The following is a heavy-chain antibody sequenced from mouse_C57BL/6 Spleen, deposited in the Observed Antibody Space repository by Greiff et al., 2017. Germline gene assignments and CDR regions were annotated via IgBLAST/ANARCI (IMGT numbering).Heavy chain of an antibody. CDR3: ARPLQGEYYFDY. Sequence: QVQLQQSGPELVKPGASVKISCKASGYAFSSSWMNWVKQRPGKGLEWIGRIYPGDGDTNYNGKFKGKATLTADKSSSTAYMQLSSLTSEDSAVYFCARPLQGEYYFDYWGQGTTLTVSS. CDR2: IYPGDGDT. V-gene: IGHV1-82*01. CDR1: GYAFSSSW. J-gene: IGHJ2*01.